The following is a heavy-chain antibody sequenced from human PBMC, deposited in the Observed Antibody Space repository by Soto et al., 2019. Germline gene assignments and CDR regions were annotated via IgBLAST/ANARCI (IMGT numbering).Heavy chain of an antibody. D-gene: IGHD3-10*01. J-gene: IGHJ6*02. CDR3: AKVSEVSRGYYCSYCAMDV. V-gene: IGHV3-30*18. Sequence: GGSLRLSCAASGFTFSSYAMSWVRQAPGKGLEWVAVISYNGSNKYYADSVKGRFTISRDNSKNTLYLQMNSLRAEDTAVYYCAKVSEVSRGYYCSYCAMDVWGQGTTVTVSS. CDR2: ISYNGSNK. CDR1: GFTFSSYA.